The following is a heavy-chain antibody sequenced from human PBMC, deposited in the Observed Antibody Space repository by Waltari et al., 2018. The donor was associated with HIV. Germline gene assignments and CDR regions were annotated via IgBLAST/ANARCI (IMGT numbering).Heavy chain of an antibody. V-gene: IGHV3-53*01. CDR2: IFSGGST. J-gene: IGHJ4*02. Sequence: EVRLVESGGALIQPGGSLRLSCVASGFSVGDHYLPWVRQAPGKGLEGVAIIFSGGSTYYADSVRGRFIISRDNSKNTLYLQMNSLTAEDTAIYYCARGLGLTVAVSGIRPFDYWGQGTLVTVSS. D-gene: IGHD6-19*01. CDR3: ARGLGLTVAVSGIRPFDY. CDR1: GFSVGDHY.